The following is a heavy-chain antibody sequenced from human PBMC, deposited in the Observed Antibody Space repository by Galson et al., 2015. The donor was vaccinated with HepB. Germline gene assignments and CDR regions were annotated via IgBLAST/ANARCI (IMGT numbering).Heavy chain of an antibody. D-gene: IGHD5/OR15-5a*01. J-gene: IGHJ5*02. Sequence: SLRLSCAASGFTVSSNYMSWVRQAPGKGLEWVSVIYSGGSTYYADSVKGRFTISRDNSKNTLYLQMNSLRAEDTAVYYCAREVYGEGGWTSFDPWGQGTLVTVSP. V-gene: IGHV3-66*01. CDR3: AREVYGEGGWTSFDP. CDR2: IYSGGST. CDR1: GFTVSSNY.